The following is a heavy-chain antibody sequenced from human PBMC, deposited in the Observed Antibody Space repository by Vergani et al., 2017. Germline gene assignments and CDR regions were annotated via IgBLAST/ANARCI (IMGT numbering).Heavy chain of an antibody. CDR3: ARGGGITMVRGVTQMRFDP. V-gene: IGHV4-4*09. CDR2: IYTSGST. J-gene: IGHJ5*02. CDR1: GGSISSYY. Sequence: QVQLQESGPGLVKPSETLSLTCTVSGGSISSYYWSWIRQPPGKGLEWIGYIYTSGSTTYNPSLKSRVTISVDTSKNQFSLKLSSVTAADTAVYYCARGGGITMVRGVTQMRFDPWGQGTLVTVSS. D-gene: IGHD3-10*01.